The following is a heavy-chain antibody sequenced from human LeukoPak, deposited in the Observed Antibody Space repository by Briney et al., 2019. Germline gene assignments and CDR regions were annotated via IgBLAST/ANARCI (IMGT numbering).Heavy chain of an antibody. CDR1: GGSISSSSYY. J-gene: IGHJ4*02. CDR3: ARDQGSGWGFDY. CDR2: IYHSGST. V-gene: IGHV4-39*07. Sequence: SETLSLTCTVSGGSISSSSYYWGWIRQPPGKGLEWIGEIYHSGSTNYNPSLKSRVTISVDKSKNQFSLKLSSVTAADTAVYYCARDQGSGWGFDYWGQGTLVTVSS. D-gene: IGHD6-19*01.